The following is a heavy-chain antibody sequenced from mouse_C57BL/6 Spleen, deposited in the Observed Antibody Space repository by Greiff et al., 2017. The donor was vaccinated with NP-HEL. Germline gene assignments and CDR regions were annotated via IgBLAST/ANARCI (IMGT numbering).Heavy chain of an antibody. CDR2: IRNKANGYTT. J-gene: IGHJ2*01. CDR1: GFTFTDYY. CDR3: ARSPIRREFDY. V-gene: IGHV7-3*01. Sequence: EVKLMESGGGLVQPGGSLSLSCAASGFTFTDYYMSWVRQPPGKALEWLGFIRNKANGYTTEYSASVKGRFTISRDNSQSILYLQMNALRAEDSATYYCARSPIRREFDYWGQGTTLTVSS.